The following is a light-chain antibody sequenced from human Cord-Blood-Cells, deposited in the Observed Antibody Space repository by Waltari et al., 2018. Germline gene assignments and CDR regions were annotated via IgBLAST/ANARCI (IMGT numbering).Light chain of an antibody. CDR3: CSYAGSYTVV. Sequence: QSALTQPRSVSGSPGQSVTISCPGTSSDVGGYNYVSWYQQHPGKAPKLMIYDVSKRPSGVPDRFSGSKSGNPASLTISGLQAEDEADYYCCSYAGSYTVVFGGGTKLTVL. J-gene: IGLJ2*01. CDR1: SSDVGGYNY. CDR2: DVS. V-gene: IGLV2-11*01.